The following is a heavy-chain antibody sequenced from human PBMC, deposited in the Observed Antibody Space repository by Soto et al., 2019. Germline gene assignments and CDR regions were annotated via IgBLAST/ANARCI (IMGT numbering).Heavy chain of an antibody. CDR2: IDPSDSYA. CDR3: ARLEYSNGWYYFDY. CDR1: GYSFTNYW. V-gene: IGHV5-10-1*01. Sequence: SCKGSGYSFTNYWITWVRQMPGKGLQWMGRIDPSDSYANYSPSFQGHVTISADKSISTAYLQWSSLKASDTAMYYCARLEYSNGWYYFDYWGQGTLVTVSS. D-gene: IGHD6-19*01. J-gene: IGHJ4*02.